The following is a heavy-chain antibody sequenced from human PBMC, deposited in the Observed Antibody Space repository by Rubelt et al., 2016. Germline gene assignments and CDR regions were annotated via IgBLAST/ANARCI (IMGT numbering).Heavy chain of an antibody. Sequence: QVQLQESGPGLVKPSQTLSLTCTVSGGSISSGGYYWSWIRQHPGKGLEWIGYISYSGSTYYNPSLKSRLTISLDTSKNQFALNLSPVTAADTAVYYCAREVRVAMVTIDYWGQGTLATVSS. CDR3: AREVRVAMVTIDY. CDR2: ISYSGST. CDR1: GGSISSGGYY. D-gene: IGHD5-18*01. V-gene: IGHV4-31*03. J-gene: IGHJ4*02.